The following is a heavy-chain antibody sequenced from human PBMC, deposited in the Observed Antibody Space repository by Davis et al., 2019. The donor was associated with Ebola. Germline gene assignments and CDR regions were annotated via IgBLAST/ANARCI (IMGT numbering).Heavy chain of an antibody. Sequence: PPETLSLTCTVSGGSIRSYYWNWIRQPPGKGLEWIGYIFYRATTNYNPSLKSRVTISVDTSMNQFSLKLTSVTPEDTAVYYCARGWLRTGVDVWGKGTTVTVSS. CDR1: GGSIRSYY. D-gene: IGHD5-12*01. CDR2: IFYRATT. J-gene: IGHJ6*04. V-gene: IGHV4-59*12. CDR3: ARGWLRTGVDV.